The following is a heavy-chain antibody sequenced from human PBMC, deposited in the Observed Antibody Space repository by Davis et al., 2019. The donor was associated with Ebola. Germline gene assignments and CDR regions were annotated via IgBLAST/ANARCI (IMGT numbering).Heavy chain of an antibody. CDR2: INPGDGST. D-gene: IGHD3-10*01. CDR1: GYTFTNYY. Sequence: ASVKVSCKASGYTFTNYYLNWVRQAPGQGLEWMGIINPGDGSTTFPQKFQGRVTVTSDTSTTTVYMELTSVTSEDTAMYYCATNGERVGDEVAAFDIWGQGTKVTVSS. CDR3: ATNGERVGDEVAAFDI. J-gene: IGHJ3*02. V-gene: IGHV1-46*01.